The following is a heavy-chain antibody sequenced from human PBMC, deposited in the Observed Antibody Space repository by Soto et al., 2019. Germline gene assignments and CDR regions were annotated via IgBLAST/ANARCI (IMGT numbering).Heavy chain of an antibody. CDR1: GFTFSSYA. J-gene: IGHJ4*02. CDR2: ISGSGGST. Sequence: EVQLLESGGGLVQPGGSLRLSCAASGFTFSSYAMSWVRQAPGKGLEWVSAISGSGGSTYYADSVKGRFTISRDNSKNTLYLQMNSLRAEDTAVYYCAKDLAAGSLLYSSSCPDYWGQGTLVTVSS. D-gene: IGHD6-13*01. CDR3: AKDLAAGSLLYSSSCPDY. V-gene: IGHV3-23*01.